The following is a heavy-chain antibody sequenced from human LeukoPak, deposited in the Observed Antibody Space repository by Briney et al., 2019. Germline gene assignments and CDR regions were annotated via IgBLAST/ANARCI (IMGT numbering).Heavy chain of an antibody. D-gene: IGHD6-13*01. V-gene: IGHV3-23*01. J-gene: IGHJ4*02. CDR2: ISGSGT. CDR3: AKILGSSSPRSVDY. Sequence: GGSLRLSCAASGFTFSSYAMSWVRQAPGKGLEWVSTISGSGTYYADSVKGRSTISRDNSKNTLYLQMYSLRAEDTAVYYCAKILGSSSPRSVDYWGQGTLVTVSS. CDR1: GFTFSSYA.